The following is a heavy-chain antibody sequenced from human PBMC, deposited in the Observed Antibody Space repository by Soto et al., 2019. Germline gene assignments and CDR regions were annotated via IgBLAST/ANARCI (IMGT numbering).Heavy chain of an antibody. CDR3: GKGSRATNYFYYATDV. Sequence: GGSLRLSCAASGFTFGIHAMIWVRQAPGKGLEWVSFISASGGSTYYADSVKGRFTISRDNSKKTLYLQMNSLRGEDTAVCYCGKGSRATNYFYYATDVWGQGTTVTVSS. CDR1: GFTFGIHA. J-gene: IGHJ6*02. V-gene: IGHV3-23*01. D-gene: IGHD6-6*01. CDR2: ISASGGST.